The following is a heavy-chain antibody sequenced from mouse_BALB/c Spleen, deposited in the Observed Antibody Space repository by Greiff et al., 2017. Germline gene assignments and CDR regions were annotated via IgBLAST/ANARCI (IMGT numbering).Heavy chain of an antibody. CDR3: ARWGSSFAWFAY. CDR1: GYSITSDYA. J-gene: IGHJ3*01. Sequence: EVKLMESGPGLVKPSQSLSLTCTVTGYSITSDYAWNWIRQFPGNKLEWMGYISYSGSTSYNPSLKSRISITRDTSKNQFFLQLNSVTTEDTATYYCARWGSSFAWFAYWGQGTLVTVSA. CDR2: ISYSGST. D-gene: IGHD1-1*01. V-gene: IGHV3-2*02.